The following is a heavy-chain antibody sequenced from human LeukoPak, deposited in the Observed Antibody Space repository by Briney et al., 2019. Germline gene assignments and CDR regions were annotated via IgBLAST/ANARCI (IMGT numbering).Heavy chain of an antibody. V-gene: IGHV3-74*01. D-gene: IGHD6-19*01. CDR2: INNDGNLKTDGRDT. J-gene: IGHJ4*02. CDR3: AGPPQAGPFDY. CDR1: GFTLSNYW. Sequence: GGSLRLSCAASGFTLSNYWMIHWVRQVPGKGLQWVSRINNDGNLKTDGRDTGYADSVKGRFTISTDNAKNTLYLQMDSLRAEDTGVYYCAGPPQAGPFDYWGQGTLVTVSS.